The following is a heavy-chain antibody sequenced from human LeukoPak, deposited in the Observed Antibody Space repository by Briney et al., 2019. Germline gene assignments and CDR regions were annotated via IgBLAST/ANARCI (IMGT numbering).Heavy chain of an antibody. J-gene: IGHJ4*02. V-gene: IGHV7-4-1*02. CDR3: ANCYDSSGFFAY. Sequence: PGASVKVSCKGSGYTFTKYAISWVRQAPGRGLEYMGWIDTNTGNPTYAQGFTGRFVFSLDTSVSTAYLQISSLKAEDSAIYFCANCYDSSGFFAYWGQGTLVTVSS. CDR2: IDTNTGNP. D-gene: IGHD3-22*01. CDR1: GYTFTKYA.